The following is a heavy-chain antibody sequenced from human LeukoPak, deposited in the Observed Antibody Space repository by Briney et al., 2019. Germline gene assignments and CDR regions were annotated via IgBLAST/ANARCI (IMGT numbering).Heavy chain of an antibody. D-gene: IGHD5-18*01. J-gene: IGHJ4*02. CDR2: IYYSGST. CDR3: ARTDVDTAMVVDY. V-gene: IGHV4-39*01. Sequence: SETLSLTCTVSGGSISSSSYYWGWIRQPPGKGLEWIGSIYYSGSTYYNPSLKGRVTISVDTSKNQFSLKLSSVTAADTAVYYCARTDVDTAMVVDYWGQGTLVTVSS. CDR1: GGSISSSSYY.